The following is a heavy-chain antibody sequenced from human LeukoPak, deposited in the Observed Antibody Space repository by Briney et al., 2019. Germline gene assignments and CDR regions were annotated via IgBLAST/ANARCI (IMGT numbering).Heavy chain of an antibody. D-gene: IGHD2-15*01. CDR1: GFTFSSCA. CDR3: ARDTVVVVAATNPGY. CDR2: ISYDGSNK. J-gene: IGHJ4*02. Sequence: PGGSLRLSCAASGFTFSSCAMHWVRQAPGKGLEWVAVISYDGSNKYYADSVKGRFTISRDNSKNTLYLQMNSLRAEDTAVYYCARDTVVVVAATNPGYWGQGTLVTVSS. V-gene: IGHV3-30*04.